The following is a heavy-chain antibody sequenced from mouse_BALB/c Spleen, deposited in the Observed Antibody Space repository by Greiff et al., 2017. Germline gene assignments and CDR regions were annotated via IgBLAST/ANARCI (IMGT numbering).Heavy chain of an antibody. CDR1: GYTFTDYV. D-gene: IGHD2-1*01. CDR2: IYPGSGST. Sequence: QVQLQQSGPELVKPGASVKMSCKASGYTFTDYVISWVKQRTGQGLEWIGEIYPGSGSTYYNEKFKGKATLTADKSSNTAYMQLSSLTSEDSAVYFCARHGNYGFAYWGQGTLVTVSA. CDR3: ARHGNYGFAY. V-gene: IGHV1-77*01. J-gene: IGHJ3*01.